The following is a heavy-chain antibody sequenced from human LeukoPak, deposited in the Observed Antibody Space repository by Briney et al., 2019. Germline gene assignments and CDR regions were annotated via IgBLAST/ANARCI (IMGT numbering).Heavy chain of an antibody. CDR3: AREGGIAARPVDY. D-gene: IGHD6-6*01. V-gene: IGHV1-69*05. CDR2: IIPIFGTA. CDR1: GGTFSSYA. Sequence: SVKVSCKASGGTFSSYAISWVRQAPGQGLEWMGRIIPIFGTANYAQKFQGRVTITTDESTSTAYMELSSLRSENTAVYYCAREGGIAARPVDYWGQGTLVTVSS. J-gene: IGHJ4*02.